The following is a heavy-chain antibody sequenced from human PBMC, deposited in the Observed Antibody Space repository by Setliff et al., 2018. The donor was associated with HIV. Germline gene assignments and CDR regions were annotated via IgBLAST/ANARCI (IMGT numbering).Heavy chain of an antibody. D-gene: IGHD2-15*01. CDR3: ARRRCSAASCPDNSWNWLDP. J-gene: IGHJ5*02. CDR1: GDSISSYY. CDR2: IYYGST. Sequence: SETLSLTCTVSGDSISSYYWNWIRQPPGKVLEWIGYIYYGSTHYNPSFEGRVTISVDTSKNQFSLKLRSVTAADTAMYYCARRRCSAASCPDNSWNWLDPWGQGTLVTAPQ. V-gene: IGHV4-59*08.